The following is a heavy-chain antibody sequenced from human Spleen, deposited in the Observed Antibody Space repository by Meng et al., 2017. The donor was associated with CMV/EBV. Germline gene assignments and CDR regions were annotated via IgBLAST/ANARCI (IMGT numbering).Heavy chain of an antibody. D-gene: IGHD2-2*01. J-gene: IGHJ6*02. V-gene: IGHV3-21*01. CDR3: ARVGTTRGVPAAQPHYGMDV. CDR2: ISSSSSYI. Sequence: GESLKISCAASGFTFSSYSMNWVRQAPGKGLEWVSSISSSSSYIYYADSVKGRFTISRDNAKNSLYLQMNSLRAEDTAVYYCARVGTTRGVPAAQPHYGMDVWGQGTTVTVSS. CDR1: GFTFSSYS.